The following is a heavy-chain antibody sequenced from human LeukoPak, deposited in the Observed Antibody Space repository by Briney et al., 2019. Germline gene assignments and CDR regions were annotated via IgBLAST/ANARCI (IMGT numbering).Heavy chain of an antibody. Sequence: GGSLRLSCAASGFTFSSYSMNWVRPAPGKGLEWVSSISSSSSYIYYADSVKGRFTISRDNAKNSLYLQMNSLRAEDTAVYYCARDLISPRVYGYEFDYWGQGTLVTVSS. D-gene: IGHD5-18*01. CDR3: ARDLISPRVYGYEFDY. CDR1: GFTFSSYS. V-gene: IGHV3-21*01. J-gene: IGHJ4*02. CDR2: ISSSSSYI.